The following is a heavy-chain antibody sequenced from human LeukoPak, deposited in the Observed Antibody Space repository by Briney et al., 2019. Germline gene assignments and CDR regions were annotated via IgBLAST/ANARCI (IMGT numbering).Heavy chain of an antibody. V-gene: IGHV1-24*01. Sequence: ASVKVSCKVSGYTLTELSMHWLRQAPGKGLEWMGGFDPEDGETIYAQKFQGRVTMTEDTSTDTAYMELSSLRSEDTAVYYCATVRPPYYGMDVWGQGTTVTVSS. J-gene: IGHJ6*02. CDR1: GYTLTELS. CDR3: ATVRPPYYGMDV. CDR2: FDPEDGET.